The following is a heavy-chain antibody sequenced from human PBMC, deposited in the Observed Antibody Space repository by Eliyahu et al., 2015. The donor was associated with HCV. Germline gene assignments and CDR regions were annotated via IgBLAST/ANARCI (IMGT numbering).Heavy chain of an antibody. D-gene: IGHD1-26*01. CDR2: ISYDGSNK. CDR1: GFTFSSYG. Sequence: QVQLVESGGGVVQPGRSLRLSCAASGFTFSSYGMHWVRQAPGKGLEWVAVISYDGSNKYYADSVKGRFTISRDNSKNTLYLQMNSLRAEDTAVYYCAKGRYKWELPLYWGQGTLVTVSS. V-gene: IGHV3-30*18. CDR3: AKGRYKWELPLY. J-gene: IGHJ4*02.